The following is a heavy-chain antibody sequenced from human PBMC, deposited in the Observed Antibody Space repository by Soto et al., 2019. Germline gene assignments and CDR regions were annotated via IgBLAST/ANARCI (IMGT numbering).Heavy chain of an antibody. CDR3: ARVLGGVTTFGLGAFDI. V-gene: IGHV3-30-3*01. J-gene: IGHJ3*02. D-gene: IGHD3-16*01. Sequence: PVGSLRLSCAASGFTFSSYAMHWVRQAPGKGLEWVAVISYDGSNKYYADSVKGRFTISRDNSKNTLYLQMNSLRAEDTAVYYCARVLGGVTTFGLGAFDIWGQGTMVTVSS. CDR1: GFTFSSYA. CDR2: ISYDGSNK.